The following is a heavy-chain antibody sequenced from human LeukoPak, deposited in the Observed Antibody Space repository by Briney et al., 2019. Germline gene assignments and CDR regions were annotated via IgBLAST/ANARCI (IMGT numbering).Heavy chain of an antibody. J-gene: IGHJ3*02. CDR2: INHSGST. CDR1: GGSFSGYY. Sequence: SETLSLTCAVYGGSFSGYYWSWLRQPPGKGLEWIGEINHSGSTNYNPSLKSRVTISVDTSKNQFSLKMSSVHAADTAVYYCAREQRRAGQYDYDSRRGAFAIWGQGTMVTVSS. CDR3: AREQRRAGQYDYDSRRGAFAI. V-gene: IGHV4-34*01. D-gene: IGHD3-22*01.